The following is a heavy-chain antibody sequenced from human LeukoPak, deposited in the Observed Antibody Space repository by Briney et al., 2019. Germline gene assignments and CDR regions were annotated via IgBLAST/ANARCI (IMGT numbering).Heavy chain of an antibody. CDR2: ISSSGSTI. D-gene: IGHD3-22*01. CDR3: ARHPDYYDSSGYWVY. J-gene: IGHJ4*02. CDR1: GFTFSDYY. Sequence: GGSLRLSCAASGFTFSDYYMSWIRQAPGKGLEWVSYISSSGSTIYYADSVKGRFTISRDNAKKSLYLQMNSLRAEDTAVYYCARHPDYYDSSGYWVYWGQGTLVTVSS. V-gene: IGHV3-11*01.